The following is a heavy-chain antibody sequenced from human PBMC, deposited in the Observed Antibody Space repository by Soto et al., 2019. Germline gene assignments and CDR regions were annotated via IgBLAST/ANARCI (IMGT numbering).Heavy chain of an antibody. CDR1: GDSISSTNFY. D-gene: IGHD3-10*01. CDR2: VFYSGST. V-gene: IGHV4-39*02. J-gene: IGHJ6*02. CDR3: AREFRVPQNYYGSGTKVYYYGMDV. Sequence: SETLSLTCIVSGDSISSTNFYWGWIRQPPGKGLEWVGTVFYSGSTYYSPSLKGRVTISLGKPKNQFSLSLTSVTAADTAVYYCAREFRVPQNYYGSGTKVYYYGMDVWGQGTTVTVSS.